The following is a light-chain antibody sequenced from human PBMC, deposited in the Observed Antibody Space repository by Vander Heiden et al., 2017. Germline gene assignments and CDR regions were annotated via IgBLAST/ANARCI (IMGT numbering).Light chain of an antibody. J-gene: IGLJ2*01. V-gene: IGLV3-25*03. CDR1: ALAKQY. CDR3: QSSEISRISVL. Sequence: SYELPQLPSETVPPGQTARITCSGDALAKQYAYWYQQKPGKAPVLVIYKDSERPSGVPERVSGSISGTAVTLTSSAVQAEDEADYYCQSSEISRISVLFGGGTKLTVL. CDR2: KDS.